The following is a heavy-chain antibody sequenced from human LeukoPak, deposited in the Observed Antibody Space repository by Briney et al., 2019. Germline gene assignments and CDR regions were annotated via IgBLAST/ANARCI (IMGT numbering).Heavy chain of an antibody. D-gene: IGHD3-10*02. V-gene: IGHV3-48*03. CDR1: GFTFSSYE. Sequence: GGSLRLACAASGFTFSSYEMDWVRQAPGRGLEWVSYISSSGNTIYYADSVKGRFTISRDNAKNSLYLQMNSLRAEDTAVYYCAELGITMIGGVWGKGTTVTISS. CDR2: ISSSGNTI. CDR3: AELGITMIGGV. J-gene: IGHJ6*04.